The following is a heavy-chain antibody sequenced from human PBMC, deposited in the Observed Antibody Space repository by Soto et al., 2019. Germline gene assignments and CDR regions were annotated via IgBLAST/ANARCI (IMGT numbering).Heavy chain of an antibody. V-gene: IGHV3-30*18. Sequence: VAVISYDGSNKYYADSVKGRFTISRDNSKNTLYLQMNSLRAEDTAVYYCAKDYYGSGSYYSGYFDYWGQGTLVTVSS. CDR3: AKDYYGSGSYYSGYFDY. CDR2: ISYDGSNK. J-gene: IGHJ4*02. D-gene: IGHD3-10*01.